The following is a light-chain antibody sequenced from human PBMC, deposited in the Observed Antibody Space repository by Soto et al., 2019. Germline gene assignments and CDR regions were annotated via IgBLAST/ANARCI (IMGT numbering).Light chain of an antibody. CDR3: QQYKNWPL. CDR1: HSVNSH. Sequence: EIELTQSPGTLSVSPGERVTLSCRTSHSVNSHVAWYQQKPGQAPRLLLYGASTRATGIPVRFSGSGFGTEFTLTITSLQSEDFAVDYCQQYKNWPLVGQGTRLGNK. V-gene: IGKV3-15*01. J-gene: IGKJ5*01. CDR2: GAS.